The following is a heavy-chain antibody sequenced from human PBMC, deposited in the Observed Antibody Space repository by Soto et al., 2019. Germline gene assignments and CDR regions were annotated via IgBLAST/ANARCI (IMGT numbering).Heavy chain of an antibody. J-gene: IGHJ4*02. D-gene: IGHD3-10*01. CDR3: AKGRGGSGSLTPRVDF. V-gene: IGHV3-23*01. CDR2: ISGGGDTT. CDR1: GFTFNNYA. Sequence: EVQLLESGGGLVQPGGSLRLSCAAPGFTFNNYAMSWVRQAPGKGLEWVSAISGGGDTTSYADSVKGRFTVSRDGSKNTLYLQMNSLRAEDTAVYYCAKGRGGSGSLTPRVDFWGQGTLVTVSS.